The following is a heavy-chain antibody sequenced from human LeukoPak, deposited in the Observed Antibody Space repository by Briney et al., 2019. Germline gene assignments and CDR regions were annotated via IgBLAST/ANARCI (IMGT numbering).Heavy chain of an antibody. Sequence: GGSLRLSCAASGFTFSSYSMNWVRQAPGKGLEWVSSISSSSSSYIYYADSVKGRFTISRDNAKNSLYLQMNSLRAEDTAVYYCARELVGATPIDVFDIWGQGTVVTVSS. CDR3: ARELVGATPIDVFDI. J-gene: IGHJ3*02. CDR1: GFTFSSYS. CDR2: ISSSSSSYI. V-gene: IGHV3-21*01. D-gene: IGHD1-26*01.